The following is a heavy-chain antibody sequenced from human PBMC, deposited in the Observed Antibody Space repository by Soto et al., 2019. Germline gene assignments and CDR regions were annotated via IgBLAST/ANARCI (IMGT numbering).Heavy chain of an antibody. Sequence: GGSLRLSCAASGFTFGRYWMSWVRQAPGKGLEWVANIKQDGSEKYYLDSVRGRFTISRDNAKNSLYLQMNSLRAEDTAVYHCARGGKTFDYWGQGALVTVSS. CDR3: ARGGKTFDY. CDR2: IKQDGSEK. V-gene: IGHV3-7*04. CDR1: GFTFGRYW. J-gene: IGHJ4*02.